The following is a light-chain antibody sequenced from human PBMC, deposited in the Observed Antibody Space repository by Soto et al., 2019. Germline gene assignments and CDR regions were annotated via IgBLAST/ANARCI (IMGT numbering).Light chain of an antibody. V-gene: IGKV3-20*01. CDR2: GES. J-gene: IGKJ1*01. Sequence: EIVLTQSPATLSLSPGERSTLSCRASQSVSSYLAWYQQKPGQAPRLLIYGESNRATGIPDRFSGSGSGTDFTLTISRLEPEDFAVYYCQQYGSSGTFGQGTTVDIK. CDR3: QQYGSSGT. CDR1: QSVSSY.